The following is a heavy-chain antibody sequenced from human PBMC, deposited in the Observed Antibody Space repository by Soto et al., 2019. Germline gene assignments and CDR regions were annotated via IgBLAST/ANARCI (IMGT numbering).Heavy chain of an antibody. CDR2: INSDGSST. CDR1: GFTFSSYW. J-gene: IGHJ6*02. Sequence: VGSLRLSCAASGFTFSSYWMHWVRQAPGKGLVWVSRINSDGSSTSYADSVKGRFTISRDNAKNTLYLQMNSLRAEDTAVYYCAIGYSSSSTWYYYGMDVWGQGTTVTVSS. CDR3: AIGYSSSSTWYYYGMDV. D-gene: IGHD6-6*01. V-gene: IGHV3-74*01.